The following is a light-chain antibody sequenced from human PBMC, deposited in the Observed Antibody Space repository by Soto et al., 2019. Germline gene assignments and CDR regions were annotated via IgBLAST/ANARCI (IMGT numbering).Light chain of an antibody. J-gene: IGKJ5*01. CDR3: QQLFDSPIT. V-gene: IGKV1-5*01. CDR1: QSISNR. Sequence: DIQMTQSPSTLSASVGDRVTITCRASQSISNRLAWYQQKPGKAPKVLIYAASTLESGVPSRFSATVSGTEFSLTITSLQPEDFATYYCQQLFDSPITFGQGTRLENK. CDR2: AAS.